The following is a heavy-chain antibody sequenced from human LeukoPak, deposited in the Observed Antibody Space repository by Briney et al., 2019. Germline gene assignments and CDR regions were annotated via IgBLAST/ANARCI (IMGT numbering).Heavy chain of an antibody. CDR3: ARDGGATTHWNAFDI. V-gene: IGHV4-39*07. CDR2: IYYSGST. Sequence: PSETLSLTCTVSGGSISSSSYYWGWIRQPPGKGLEWIGSIYYSGSTYYNPSLKSRVTISVDTSKNQFSLKLSSVTAADTAVYYCARDGGATTHWNAFDIWGQGTMVTVSS. CDR1: GGSISSSSYY. D-gene: IGHD1-26*01. J-gene: IGHJ3*02.